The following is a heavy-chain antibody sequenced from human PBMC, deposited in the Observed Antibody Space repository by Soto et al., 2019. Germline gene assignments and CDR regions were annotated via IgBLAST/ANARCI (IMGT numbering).Heavy chain of an antibody. CDR1: GGSISSSSYY. Sequence: KPSETLSLTCTVSGGSISSSSYYWGWIRQPPGKGLEWIGSIYYSGSTYYNPSLKSRVTISVDTSKNQFSLKLSSVTAADTAVYYCASIIPYSSGYHYYYGMDVWGQGTTVTVSS. J-gene: IGHJ6*02. D-gene: IGHD3-22*01. CDR2: IYYSGST. CDR3: ASIIPYSSGYHYYYGMDV. V-gene: IGHV4-39*01.